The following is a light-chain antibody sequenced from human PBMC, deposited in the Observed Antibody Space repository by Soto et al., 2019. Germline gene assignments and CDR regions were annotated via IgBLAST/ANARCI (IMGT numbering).Light chain of an antibody. Sequence: DIQMTQSPSSLSASVGDRVTITCRASQSISSYLNWYQQERGKAPKLLIYAASSLHSGVPARFTGSGSGIEFSLTISSLLSEDSAFYYCQQYFNWPLTWTFGPGTKVQIK. CDR1: QSISSY. V-gene: IGKV1-39*01. CDR2: AAS. J-gene: IGKJ1*01. CDR3: QQYFNWPLTWT.